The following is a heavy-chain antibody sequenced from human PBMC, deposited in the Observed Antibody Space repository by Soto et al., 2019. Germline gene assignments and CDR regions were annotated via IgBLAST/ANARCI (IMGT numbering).Heavy chain of an antibody. V-gene: IGHV3-30-3*01. CDR1: GFTFSGKS. CDR2: ISPDGSLT. CDR3: ECYSEDRGRHYF. J-gene: IGHJ1*01. D-gene: IGHD3-3*01. Sequence: PGGSLRLSCAASGFTFSGKSMHWVRQAPGKGLEWVALISPDGSLTFYADSVRGRFTVSRDNSRNTAYLQMNILRAEDTSLYFFECYSEDRGRHYF.